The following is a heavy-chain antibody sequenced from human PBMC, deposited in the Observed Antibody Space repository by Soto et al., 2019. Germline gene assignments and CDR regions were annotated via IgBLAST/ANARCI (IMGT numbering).Heavy chain of an antibody. Sequence: SETLSLTCAVSNFSLSKEYYWGWIRQPPGKGLERIGSIHQSGSTYYNPSLKSRLTISIDMPKKQISLRLSSVTAADTAVYYWGRGAPRGIIPDFDSWGEGSLVSVSS. CDR2: IHQSGST. J-gene: IGHJ4*02. CDR3: GRGAPRGIIPDFDS. V-gene: IGHV4-38-2*01. CDR1: NFSLSKEYY. D-gene: IGHD3-10*01.